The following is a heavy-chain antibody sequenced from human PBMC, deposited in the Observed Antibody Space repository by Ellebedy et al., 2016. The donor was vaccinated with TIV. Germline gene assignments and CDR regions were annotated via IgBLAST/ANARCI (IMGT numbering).Heavy chain of an antibody. J-gene: IGHJ4*02. Sequence: ASVKVSCKASGGTFSSYAISWVRQAPGQGLEWMGRIIPILGIANYAQKFQGRVTITADKSTSTAYMELSSLRSEDTAVYYCAKAPARYCSGGSCSTIDYWGQGTLVTVSS. CDR1: GGTFSSYA. CDR3: AKAPARYCSGGSCSTIDY. D-gene: IGHD2-15*01. V-gene: IGHV1-69*04. CDR2: IIPILGIA.